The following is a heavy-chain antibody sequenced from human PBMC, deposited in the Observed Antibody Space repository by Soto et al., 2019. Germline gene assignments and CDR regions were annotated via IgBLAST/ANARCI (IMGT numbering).Heavy chain of an antibody. CDR2: INAGNGNT. Sequence: ASVKVSCKASGYTFTSYAMHWVRQAPGQRLEWMGWINAGNGNTKYSQKFQGRVTITRDTSASTAYMELSSRRSEDTAVYYCARDMGFGLSDYWGQGTLVNVSS. V-gene: IGHV1-3*01. CDR1: GYTFTSYA. J-gene: IGHJ4*02. CDR3: ARDMGFGLSDY. D-gene: IGHD3-10*01.